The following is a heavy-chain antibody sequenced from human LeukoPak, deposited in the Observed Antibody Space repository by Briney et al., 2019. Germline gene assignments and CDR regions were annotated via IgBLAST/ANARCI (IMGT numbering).Heavy chain of an antibody. V-gene: IGHV3-66*01. Sequence: GGSLRLSCAASGFCVSSNYMSWVRQAPGKGLEWVSTIYSGESAYYADSVKGRFTISRDNSKNALVLQMNSLTAADTAVYYCARDGGSGYCSSSNCYEGFDYWGQGTLVTVSS. J-gene: IGHJ4*02. D-gene: IGHD2-2*01. CDR3: ARDGGSGYCSSSNCYEGFDY. CDR2: IYSGESA. CDR1: GFCVSSNY.